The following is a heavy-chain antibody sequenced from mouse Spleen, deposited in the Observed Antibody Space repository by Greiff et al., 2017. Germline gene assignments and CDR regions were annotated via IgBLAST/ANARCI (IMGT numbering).Heavy chain of an antibody. D-gene: IGHD2-14*01. V-gene: IGHV3-6*02. J-gene: IGHJ2*01. CDR1: GYSITSGYY. CDR3: ARHRYPFFDY. CDR2: ISYDGSN. Sequence: EVQLVESGPGLVKPSQSLSLTCSVTGYSITSGYYWNWIRQFPGNKLEWMGYISYDGSNNYNPSLKNRISITRDTSKNQFFLKLNSVTTEDTATYYCARHRYPFFDYWGQGTTLTVSS.